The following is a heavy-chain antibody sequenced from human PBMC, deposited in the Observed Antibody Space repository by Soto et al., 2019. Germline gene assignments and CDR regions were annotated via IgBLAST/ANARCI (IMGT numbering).Heavy chain of an antibody. CDR2: IYYGGTT. Sequence: SEILSLTCTVSGCSISPYYWTWVRQPSGKGLEWIGYIYYGGTTSYNPSLMSRVTISLETSKSQISLRLSSVTAADTAIYYCARLGAHYQSLDPWGPGTLVTSPQ. D-gene: IGHD2-2*01. V-gene: IGHV4-59*08. CDR3: ARLGAHYQSLDP. J-gene: IGHJ5*02. CDR1: GCSISPYY.